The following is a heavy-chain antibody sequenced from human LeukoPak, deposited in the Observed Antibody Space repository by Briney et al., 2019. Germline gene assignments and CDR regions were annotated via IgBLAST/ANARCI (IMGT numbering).Heavy chain of an antibody. J-gene: IGHJ3*02. Sequence: GGSLRLSCAAPGLTFSNYAMHWVRQAPGKGLERVAAISTEGSKKASAASAQRRLTISRDNTKNTLFLQMNSLRAEHTAVHYCARETAEWQLSNAFDIWGQGTMVTVSS. D-gene: IGHD3-16*02. V-gene: IGHV3-30-3*01. CDR2: ISTEGSKK. CDR1: GLTFSNYA. CDR3: ARETAEWQLSNAFDI.